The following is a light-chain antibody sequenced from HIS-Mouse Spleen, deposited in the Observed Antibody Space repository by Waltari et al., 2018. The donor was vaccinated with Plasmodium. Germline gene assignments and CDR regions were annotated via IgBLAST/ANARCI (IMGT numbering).Light chain of an antibody. CDR1: SSDVAGSNY. CDR3: SSYTSSSTLV. V-gene: IGLV2-14*01. CDR2: EVS. J-gene: IGLJ2*01. Sequence: QSALTQPASVSGSPGQSITLPCTGTSSDVAGSNYVSWYQQHPGKAPKLMIYEVSNRPSGVSNRFSGSKSGNTASLTISGLQAEDEADYYCSSYTSSSTLVFGGGTKLTVL.